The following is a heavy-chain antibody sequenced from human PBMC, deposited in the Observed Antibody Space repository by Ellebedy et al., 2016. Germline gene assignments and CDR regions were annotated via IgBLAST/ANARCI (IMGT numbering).Heavy chain of an antibody. CDR3: ARDKVDTALTSYYYGLDV. V-gene: IGHV4-31*03. Sequence: SETLSLTXTVSGGSINSCGYYWTWIRQHPGKGLEWIGYIYYSGNTYYNPSLRSRVTISVDTSKNQFSLKLSSVTAADTAVYYCARDKVDTALTSYYYGLDVWGQGTTVTVSS. D-gene: IGHD5-18*01. CDR1: GGSINSCGYY. J-gene: IGHJ6*02. CDR2: IYYSGNT.